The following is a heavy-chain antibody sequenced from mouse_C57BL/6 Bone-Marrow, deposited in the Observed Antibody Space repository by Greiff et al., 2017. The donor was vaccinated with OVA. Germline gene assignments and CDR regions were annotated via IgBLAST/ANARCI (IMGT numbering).Heavy chain of an antibody. D-gene: IGHD2-2*01. J-gene: IGHJ4*01. V-gene: IGHV5-4*03. CDR2: ISDGGSYT. Sequence: EVKLVESGGGLVKPGGSLKLSCAASGFTFSSYAMSWVRQTPEKRLEWVATISDGGSYTYYPDNVKGRFTISRDNAKNNLYLQMSHLKSEDTAMYYCASDLLWLRRRGYYYAMDYWGQGTSVTVSS. CDR3: ASDLLWLRRRGYYYAMDY. CDR1: GFTFSSYA.